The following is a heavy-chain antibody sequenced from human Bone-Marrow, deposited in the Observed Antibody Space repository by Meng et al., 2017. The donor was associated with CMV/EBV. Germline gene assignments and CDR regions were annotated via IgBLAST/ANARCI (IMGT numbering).Heavy chain of an antibody. CDR3: ASLAVRVVPAAEWGGWFDP. Sequence: SETLSLTCAVYGGSFSGYYWSWIRQPPGKGLEWIGEINHSGSTNYNPSLKSRVTISVDTSKNQFSLKLSSVTAADTAVYYCASLAVRVVPAAEWGGWFDPWGQGTLVTVPQ. CDR2: INHSGST. V-gene: IGHV4-34*01. D-gene: IGHD2-2*01. J-gene: IGHJ5*02. CDR1: GGSFSGYY.